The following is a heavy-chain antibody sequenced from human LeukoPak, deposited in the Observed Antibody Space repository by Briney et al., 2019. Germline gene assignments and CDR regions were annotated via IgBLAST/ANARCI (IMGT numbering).Heavy chain of an antibody. V-gene: IGHV1-18*01. CDR2: ISAYNGNT. D-gene: IGHD1-26*01. CDR3: ASFISGSYYAPLEN. J-gene: IGHJ4*02. CDR1: GYTFTSYG. Sequence: ASVKVSCKASGYTFTSYGISWVRQAPGQGLEWMGWISAYNGNTKYAQKFQGRVTMTTDRSTNTAYMELKSLRSDDTAVYYCASFISGSYYAPLENWGQGTRVTVSS.